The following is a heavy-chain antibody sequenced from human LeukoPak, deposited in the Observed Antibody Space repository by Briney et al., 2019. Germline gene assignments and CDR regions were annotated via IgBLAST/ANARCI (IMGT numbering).Heavy chain of an antibody. CDR1: GFTFSSYS. CDR3: ARDPLWPELGHFDY. V-gene: IGHV3-21*01. CDR2: ISSSSSYI. J-gene: IGHJ4*02. Sequence: GGSLRLSCAASGFTFSSYSMNWVRQAPGKGLEWVSSISSSSSYIYYADSVKGRFTISRDNAENSLYLQMNSLRAEDTAVYYCARDPLWPELGHFDYWGQGTLVTVSS. D-gene: IGHD7-27*01.